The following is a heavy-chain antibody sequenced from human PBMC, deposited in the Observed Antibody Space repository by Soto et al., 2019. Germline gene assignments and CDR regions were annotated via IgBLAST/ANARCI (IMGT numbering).Heavy chain of an antibody. CDR3: TRGGGTDRSEPY. CDR1: GFTFRSYS. CDR2: IKEDGSEK. J-gene: IGHJ4*02. V-gene: IGHV3-7*01. D-gene: IGHD1-26*01. Sequence: EVQLVVSGGTLVQPGGSLRLSCAASGFTFRSYSMSWVRQTPEKGLEWLANIKEDGSEKDYVDSVKARFTISRDNAKNLLYLQMNRLRAEDTAVYYCTRGGGTDRSEPYWGQGTRVIVSS.